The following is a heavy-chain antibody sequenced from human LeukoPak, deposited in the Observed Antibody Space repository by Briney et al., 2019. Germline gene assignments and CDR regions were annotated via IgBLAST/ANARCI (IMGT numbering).Heavy chain of an antibody. V-gene: IGHV1-8*01. CDR1: GYTFTSYD. Sequence: ASVKVSCKASGYTFTSYDINWVRQATGQGLEWMGWMNPNSGNTGYAQKFQGRVTMTRDTSISTAYMELSRLRSDDTAVYYCARSYYYDSSGVDYWGQGTLVTVSS. J-gene: IGHJ4*02. CDR3: ARSYYYDSSGVDY. CDR2: MNPNSGNT. D-gene: IGHD3-22*01.